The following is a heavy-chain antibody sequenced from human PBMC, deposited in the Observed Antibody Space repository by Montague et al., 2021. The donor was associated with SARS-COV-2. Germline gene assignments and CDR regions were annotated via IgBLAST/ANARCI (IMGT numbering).Heavy chain of an antibody. J-gene: IGHJ5*02. CDR1: GGSISSGNW. CDR3: ALPLGGARFDP. V-gene: IGHV4-4*02. Sequence: SETLSLTCTVSGGSISSGNWWTWVRQPPGKGLEWIGDIFHSGTTNYNPSLKSRLTISVDKSKNQISLKLISVTAADTAMYYCALPLGGARFDPWGQGTLVTVSS. CDR2: IFHSGTT. D-gene: IGHD3-16*01.